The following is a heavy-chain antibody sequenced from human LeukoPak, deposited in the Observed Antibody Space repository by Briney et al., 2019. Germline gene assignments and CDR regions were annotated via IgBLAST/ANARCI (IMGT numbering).Heavy chain of an antibody. Sequence: GGFLRLSCAASGFTVSGNYLSWVRQAPGKGLEWVSTIYAGGSTYYADSVKGRFTISRDNSKNTLYLQMNTLRVEDTAVYYCARGIAAAASPDYWGQGTLVTVSS. CDR1: GFTVSGNY. V-gene: IGHV3-66*01. D-gene: IGHD6-13*01. CDR2: IYAGGST. J-gene: IGHJ4*02. CDR3: ARGIAAAASPDY.